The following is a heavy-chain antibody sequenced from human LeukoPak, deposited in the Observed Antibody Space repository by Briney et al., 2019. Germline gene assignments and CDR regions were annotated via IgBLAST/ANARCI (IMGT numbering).Heavy chain of an antibody. V-gene: IGHV3-7*01. CDR1: GFTFSSYW. D-gene: IGHD1-7*01. CDR2: IKQDGSEK. J-gene: IGHJ5*02. Sequence: PGGSLRLSCAASGFTFSSYWMSWVRQAPGKGLEGVAHIKQDGSEKYYVDSVKGRFTISRDNAKNSLYLQMNSLRAEDTAVYYCARVGSLNLNSVLSWFDRWGQGTLVTVSS. CDR3: ARVGSLNLNSVLSWFDR.